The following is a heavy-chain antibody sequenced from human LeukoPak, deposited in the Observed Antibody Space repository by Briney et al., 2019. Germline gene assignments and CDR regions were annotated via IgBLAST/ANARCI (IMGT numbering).Heavy chain of an antibody. CDR3: AKYFSGSFDY. CDR1: GFPFSTYN. Sequence: PGGSLRLSCAASGFPFSTYNIHWVRQAPGKGLEWVAVISSDGRNKYYADSVKGRFTISRDNSKNTVYLQMSSLRAEDTAVYYCAKYFSGSFDYWGQGTLVTVSS. CDR2: ISSDGRNK. D-gene: IGHD3-22*01. J-gene: IGHJ4*02. V-gene: IGHV3-30*18.